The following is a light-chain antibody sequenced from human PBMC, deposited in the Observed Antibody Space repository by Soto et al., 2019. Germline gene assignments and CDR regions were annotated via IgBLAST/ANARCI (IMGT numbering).Light chain of an antibody. Sequence: QSALTQPASVSGSPGQSITISCAGSNSDVGAYNYVSLYQQHPGKAPKLIIFDVSNRPSGVSDRFSASKSGNTASLTISGLQAEDEADYYCSSFTTSTTLVFGGGTKVTVL. CDR3: SSFTTSTTLV. CDR1: NSDVGAYNY. J-gene: IGLJ3*02. V-gene: IGLV2-14*03. CDR2: DVS.